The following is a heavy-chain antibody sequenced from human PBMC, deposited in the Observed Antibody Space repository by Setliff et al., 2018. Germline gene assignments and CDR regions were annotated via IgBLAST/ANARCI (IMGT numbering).Heavy chain of an antibody. Sequence: GGSLRLSCAASGFTFSSYAITWVRQAPGKVLEWVSMISGSAQTTYYADSVKGRFTISRDNSKNTVYLQMTSLRAEDTAIYYCARTTGYRLEGDFDYWGQGTLVTVSS. CDR3: ARTTGYRLEGDFDY. J-gene: IGHJ4*02. CDR2: ISGSAQTT. V-gene: IGHV3-23*01. CDR1: GFTFSSYA. D-gene: IGHD1-1*01.